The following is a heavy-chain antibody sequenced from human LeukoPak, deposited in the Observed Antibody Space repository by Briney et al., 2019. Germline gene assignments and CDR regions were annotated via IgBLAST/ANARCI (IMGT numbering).Heavy chain of an antibody. Sequence: PSETLSLTCTVSGDSFSSSSYLWGWLRQPPGKGLEWLGCISYTGSSYYNPSLQSRVTMSTDMSKNQFSLRLTSVTAADTAMYYCARIRYSSGWYGNLHYYYGMDVWGQGTTVTVSS. J-gene: IGHJ6*02. V-gene: IGHV4-39*07. CDR1: GDSFSSSSYL. CDR3: ARIRYSSGWYGNLHYYYGMDV. CDR2: ISYTGSS. D-gene: IGHD6-19*01.